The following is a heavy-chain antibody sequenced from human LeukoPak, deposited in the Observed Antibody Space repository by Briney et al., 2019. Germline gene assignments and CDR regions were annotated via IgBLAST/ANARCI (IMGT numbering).Heavy chain of an antibody. D-gene: IGHD2/OR15-2a*01. V-gene: IGHV3-48*01. J-gene: IGHJ6*03. Sequence: GGSLRLSCAASGFTFSSYGMTWVRQAPGKGLEWVSYISSSSSTIYYADSVKGRFTISRDNAKNSLYLQLNSLRAEDTAVYYCARPRLESNYYYYMDVWGKGTTVTVSS. CDR3: ARPRLESNYYYYMDV. CDR2: ISSSSSTI. CDR1: GFTFSSYG.